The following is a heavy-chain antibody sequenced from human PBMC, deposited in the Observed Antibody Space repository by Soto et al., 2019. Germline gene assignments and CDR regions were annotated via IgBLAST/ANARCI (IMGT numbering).Heavy chain of an antibody. Sequence: GGSLRLSCTASGFNFSEHAMHWVRQAPGKGLEWLAIISFEGSNKYSANSVKGRFTISRDNAKNTLYLQMNDLRPEDTAVYYCEKDWERLVADRFFDSCGQGPPVTVSS. V-gene: IGHV3-30*18. D-gene: IGHD5-12*01. CDR2: ISFEGSNK. CDR3: EKDWERLVADRFFDS. CDR1: GFNFSEHA. J-gene: IGHJ4*02.